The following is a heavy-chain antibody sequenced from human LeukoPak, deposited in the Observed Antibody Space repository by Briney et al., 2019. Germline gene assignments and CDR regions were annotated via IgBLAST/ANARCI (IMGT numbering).Heavy chain of an antibody. J-gene: IGHJ6*02. V-gene: IGHV1-69*04. D-gene: IGHD3-10*01. CDR2: IIPILGIA. CDR3: ARDPHVAYGSGSSRDV. CDR1: GGTFSSYA. Sequence: ASVNVSCKASGGTFSSYAISWVRQAPGQGLEWMGRIIPILGIANYAQKFQGRVTITADKSTSTAYMELSSLRSEDTAVYYCARDPHVAYGSGSSRDVWGQGTTVTVSS.